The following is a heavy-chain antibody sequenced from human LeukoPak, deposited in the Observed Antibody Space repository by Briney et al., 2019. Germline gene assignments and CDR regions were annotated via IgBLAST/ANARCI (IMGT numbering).Heavy chain of an antibody. J-gene: IGHJ3*02. CDR3: AIAGYRYDFWSGNPDAFDI. CDR1: GYSFTSYW. D-gene: IGHD3-3*01. CDR2: IYPGDSDT. Sequence: GESLKISCKGSGYSFTSYWIGWVRQMPGKGLEWMGIIYPGDSDTRYSPSFQGQVTISADKSISTAYLQWSSLKASTPAIYYCAIAGYRYDFWSGNPDAFDIWGQGTMVTVSS. V-gene: IGHV5-51*01.